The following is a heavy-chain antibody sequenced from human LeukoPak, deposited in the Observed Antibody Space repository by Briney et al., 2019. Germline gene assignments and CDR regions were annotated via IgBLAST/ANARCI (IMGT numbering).Heavy chain of an antibody. J-gene: IGHJ4*02. D-gene: IGHD3-16*01. V-gene: IGHV3-11*01. Sequence: GGSLRLSCAASGFSFSDHHMSWVRQVPGKGLEWLAYISRDGNIIVYADSVKGRFTISRDNAKQSVYLEMKSLRPEDTAVYYCARYVLLMDYWGQGTLVAVSS. CDR2: ISRDGNII. CDR1: GFSFSDHH. CDR3: ARYVLLMDY.